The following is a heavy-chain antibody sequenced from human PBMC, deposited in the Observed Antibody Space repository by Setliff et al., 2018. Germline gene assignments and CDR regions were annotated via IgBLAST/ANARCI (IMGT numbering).Heavy chain of an antibody. V-gene: IGHV4-59*03. Sequence: KASETLSLTCTVSGGSISSDYWSWIRQSPGKGLEWIGYIYYSGTTNYNPSLKSRVIISVDTSKTQFSLRLSSVTAADTAMYFCARGGYNSRSGYSAYYYDYWGQGALVTVSS. CDR2: IYYSGTT. J-gene: IGHJ4*02. CDR3: ARGGYNSRSGYSAYYYDY. D-gene: IGHD3-3*01. CDR1: GGSISSDY.